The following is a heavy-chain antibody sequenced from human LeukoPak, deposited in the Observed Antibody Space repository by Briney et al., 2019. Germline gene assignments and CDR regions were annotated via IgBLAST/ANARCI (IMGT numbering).Heavy chain of an antibody. CDR3: ASAGQQLVDGDWFDP. V-gene: IGHV1-2*02. CDR1: GYTFTGYY. D-gene: IGHD6-13*01. CDR2: INPNSGDT. Sequence: GASVKVSCKASGYTFTGYYMHWIRQAPGQGLEWMGWINPNSGDTNYAQKFQGRVTMTRDTSISTAYMELSSLRSDDTAVYYCASAGQQLVDGDWFDPWGQGTLVSVSS. J-gene: IGHJ5*02.